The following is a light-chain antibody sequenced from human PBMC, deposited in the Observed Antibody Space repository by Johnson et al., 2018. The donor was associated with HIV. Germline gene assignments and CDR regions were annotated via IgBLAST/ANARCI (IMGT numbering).Light chain of an antibody. CDR1: SSNIGNNY. CDR2: ENT. CDR3: GTWDTSLSAGGV. J-gene: IGLJ1*01. Sequence: QSVLTQPPSVYAAPGQKVTISCSGSSSNIGNNYVSWYQQLPGTAPKLLIYENTKRPSGIPDRFSGSKSGTSATLGITGLQTVDEADYYCGTWDTSLSAGGVFGTGTKVTVL. V-gene: IGLV1-51*02.